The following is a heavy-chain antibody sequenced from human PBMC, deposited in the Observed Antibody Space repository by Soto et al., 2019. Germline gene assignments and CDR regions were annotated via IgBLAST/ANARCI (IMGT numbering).Heavy chain of an antibody. CDR2: IIPIFGTA. CDR3: ARGPTTYYYDSSGYNYGYFQH. V-gene: IGHV1-69*01. J-gene: IGHJ1*01. Sequence: QVQLVQSGAEVKKPGSSVKVSCKASGGTFSSYAISWVRQAPGQGLEWMGGIIPIFGTANYAQKFQGRVTITADESTSTAYMELSSLRSEDTAVYYCARGPTTYYYDSSGYNYGYFQHWGQGTLVTVSS. D-gene: IGHD3-22*01. CDR1: GGTFSSYA.